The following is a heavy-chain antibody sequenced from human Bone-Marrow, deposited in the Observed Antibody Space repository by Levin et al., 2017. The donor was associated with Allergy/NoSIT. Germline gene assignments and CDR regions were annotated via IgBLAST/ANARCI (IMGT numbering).Heavy chain of an antibody. CDR1: GDSVTTNTYH. D-gene: IGHD2-15*01. CDR3: ARDGYCSSVTCGPYGMGV. V-gene: IGHV4-39*01. CDR2: LHYTGTT. Sequence: GSLRLSCIVSGDSVTTNTYHWAWIRQAPGKAPEWIGSLHYTGTTKYHPSLQSRVTISVDTSKNEFSLRLTSVTVADTAVYFCARDGYCSSVTCGPYGMGVWGQGTTVIVSS. J-gene: IGHJ6*01.